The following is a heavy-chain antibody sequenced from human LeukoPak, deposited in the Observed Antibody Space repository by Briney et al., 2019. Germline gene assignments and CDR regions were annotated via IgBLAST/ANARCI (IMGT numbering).Heavy chain of an antibody. CDR3: ARGLVGYCTNGICPVGNYYYMDV. D-gene: IGHD2-8*01. J-gene: IGHJ6*03. CDR1: GCSISSSY. Sequence: SETLSLTCTVSGCSISSSYWCWIRQPPRKRVEWCGYIYYNGGTNYNTSLKSRVTISVDTSKSQFSLKLSSMTAADTAVYYCARGLVGYCTNGICPVGNYYYMDVWGKGTTVTVSS. CDR2: IYYNGGT. V-gene: IGHV4-59*01.